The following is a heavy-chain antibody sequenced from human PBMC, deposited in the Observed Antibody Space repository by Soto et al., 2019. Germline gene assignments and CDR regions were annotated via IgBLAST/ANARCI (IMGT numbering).Heavy chain of an antibody. CDR3: TRDMNV. CDR1: VFAFSTYW. V-gene: IGHV3-7*01. CDR2: IKEDGSDK. Sequence: GGSLRLSCAASVFAFSTYWMTWIRQTTGKGLEWVANIKEDGSDKYYVDSVKGRFTISRDNAKNSLYLQMNSLRAEDTAVYFCTRDMNVWGQGTTVTVSS. J-gene: IGHJ6*02.